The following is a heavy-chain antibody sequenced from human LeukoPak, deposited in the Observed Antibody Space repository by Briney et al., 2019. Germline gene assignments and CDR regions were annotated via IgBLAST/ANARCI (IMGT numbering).Heavy chain of an antibody. CDR2: IKEDGGAK. CDR1: GFSFSSYW. J-gene: IGHJ4*02. V-gene: IGHV3-7*01. D-gene: IGHD6-19*01. CDR3: ARGYSSGWSPYYFDY. Sequence: GGSLRLSCAASGFSFSSYWMTWVRQAPGKGLEWVANIKEDGGAKYYVDSVKGRFTISRDNTKNSLYLQMNSLRAEDTAVYYCARGYSSGWSPYYFDYWDQGTLVTVSS.